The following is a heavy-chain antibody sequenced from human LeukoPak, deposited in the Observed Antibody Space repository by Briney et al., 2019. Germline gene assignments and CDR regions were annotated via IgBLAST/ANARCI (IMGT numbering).Heavy chain of an antibody. CDR1: GFTFSSYA. J-gene: IGHJ4*02. V-gene: IGHV3-30-3*01. CDR3: ARALWDDLGGAGY. D-gene: IGHD3-16*01. CDR2: ISYDGSNK. Sequence: PGRSLRLSCAASGFTFSSYAMHWVRQAPGKGLEWVAVISYDGSNKYYADSVKGRFTISRDNSKNTLYLQMNSLRAEDTAVYYCARALWDDLGGAGYWGQGTLVTVSS.